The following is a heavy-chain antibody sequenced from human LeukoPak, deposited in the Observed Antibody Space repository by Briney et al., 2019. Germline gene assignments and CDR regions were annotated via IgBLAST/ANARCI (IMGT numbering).Heavy chain of an antibody. Sequence: SETLSLTCAVYGGSFSGYYWSWIRQPPGKGLEWIGEINHNGSTNYNPSPKSRVTISVDTSKNQFSLKLSSVTAADTAVYYCARVHHDYYDGSGYYYGIDYWGQGTLVTVSS. J-gene: IGHJ4*02. CDR2: INHNGST. V-gene: IGHV4-34*01. D-gene: IGHD3-22*01. CDR3: ARVHHDYYDGSGYYYGIDY. CDR1: GGSFSGYY.